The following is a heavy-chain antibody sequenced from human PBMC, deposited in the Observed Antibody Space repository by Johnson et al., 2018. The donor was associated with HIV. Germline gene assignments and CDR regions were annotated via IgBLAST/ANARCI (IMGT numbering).Heavy chain of an antibody. J-gene: IGHJ3*02. D-gene: IGHD2-21*01. V-gene: IGHV3-71*03. CDR3: ATALILDAFDI. Sequence: VQLVESGGGLVKPGGSLRLSCAASGFMFSDYYMSWVRQAPGKGLEWVGLMTKKAKGGSGGSTYYADSVKGRFTISRDNSKNTLYLQMSSLRPEDTAVYYCATALILDAFDIWGQGTMVTVSS. CDR2: KGGSGGST. CDR1: GFMFSDYY.